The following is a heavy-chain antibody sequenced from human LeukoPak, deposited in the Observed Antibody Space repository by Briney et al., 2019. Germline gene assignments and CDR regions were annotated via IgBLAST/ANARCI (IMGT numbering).Heavy chain of an antibody. CDR3: AKDWDPTGSYSPFDH. CDR1: GFIISGDS. D-gene: IGHD1-26*01. J-gene: IGHJ4*02. Sequence: NPGGSLRLSCAASGFIISGDSMNWVRQAPGKGLEWIAYISRDSGIKYYADSVRGRFTISRDNAKNSLYLQMHSLRAEDMAVYYCAKDWDPTGSYSPFDHWGQGSLVIVSS. V-gene: IGHV3-48*01. CDR2: ISRDSGIK.